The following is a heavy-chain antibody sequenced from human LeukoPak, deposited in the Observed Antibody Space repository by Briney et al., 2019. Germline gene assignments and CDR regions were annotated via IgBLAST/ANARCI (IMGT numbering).Heavy chain of an antibody. CDR1: GGSTSSYY. Sequence: SETLSLTCTVSGGSTSSYYWSWIRQPPGKGLEWIGYIYYSGSTNYNPSLKSRVTISVDTSKNQFSLKLSSVTAADTAVYYCARQALLWFGELFTWFDPWGQGTLVTVSS. V-gene: IGHV4-59*08. D-gene: IGHD3-10*01. CDR2: IYYSGST. J-gene: IGHJ5*02. CDR3: ARQALLWFGELFTWFDP.